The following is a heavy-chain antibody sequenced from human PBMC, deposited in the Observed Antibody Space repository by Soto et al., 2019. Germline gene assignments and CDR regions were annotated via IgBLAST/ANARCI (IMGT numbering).Heavy chain of an antibody. Sequence: SVKVSCKASGGTFSSYAISWVRQAPGQGLEWMGGIIPIFGTANYAQKFQGRVTITADESTSTAYMELSSLRSEDTAVYYCARERYSYGYGWFDPWGQGTLVTVSS. CDR2: IIPIFGTA. D-gene: IGHD5-18*01. V-gene: IGHV1-69*13. CDR3: ARERYSYGYGWFDP. CDR1: GGTFSSYA. J-gene: IGHJ5*02.